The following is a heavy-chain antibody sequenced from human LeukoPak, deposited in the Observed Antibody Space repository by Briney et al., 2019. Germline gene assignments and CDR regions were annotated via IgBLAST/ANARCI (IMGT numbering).Heavy chain of an antibody. J-gene: IGHJ4*02. D-gene: IGHD3-9*01. Sequence: GGSLRLSCVASGFTFSSYVMSWVRQAPGKGLEWVSAISGSGGGTYYADSVKGRFTISRDNSKNTLYLQMNSLRAEDTAVYYCAKSYYDILTGYDYWGQGILSPSPQ. V-gene: IGHV3-23*01. CDR2: ISGSGGGT. CDR1: GFTFSSYV. CDR3: AKSYYDILTGYDY.